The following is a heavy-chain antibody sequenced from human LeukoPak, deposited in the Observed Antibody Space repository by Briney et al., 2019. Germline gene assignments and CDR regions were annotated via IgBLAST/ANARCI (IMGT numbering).Heavy chain of an antibody. CDR3: TRLKGDYYGSGFYYYYMDV. Sequence: PGGSLRLSCTASGFTFGDYAMSWVRQAPGKGLEWVGFIRSKAYGGTTEYAASVKGRFTISRDDSKSIAYLQMNSLKTEDTAVYYCTRLKGDYYGSGFYYYYMDVWGKGTTVTVSS. CDR1: GFTFGDYA. V-gene: IGHV3-49*04. D-gene: IGHD3-10*01. J-gene: IGHJ6*03. CDR2: IRSKAYGGTT.